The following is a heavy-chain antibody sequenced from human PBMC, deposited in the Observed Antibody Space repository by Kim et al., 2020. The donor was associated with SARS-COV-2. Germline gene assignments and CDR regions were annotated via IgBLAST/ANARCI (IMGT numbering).Heavy chain of an antibody. Sequence: GGSLRLSCAASGFTVSSNYMSWVRQAPGKGLEWVSVIYSGGSTYYADSVKGRFTISRDNSKNTLYLQMNSLRAEDMAVYYCARVGGAYCGGDCYHDAFDIWGQGTMVTVSS. CDR3: ARVGGAYCGGDCYHDAFDI. V-gene: IGHV3-53*01. J-gene: IGHJ3*02. CDR2: IYSGGST. CDR1: GFTVSSNY. D-gene: IGHD2-21*02.